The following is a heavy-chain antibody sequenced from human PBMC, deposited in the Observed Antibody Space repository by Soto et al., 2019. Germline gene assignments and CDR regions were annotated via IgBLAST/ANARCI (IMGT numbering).Heavy chain of an antibody. V-gene: IGHV3-23*01. J-gene: IGHJ4*02. CDR1: GFTFSNYA. D-gene: IGHD6-19*01. CDR2: ISGSGGTT. Sequence: EVQLLESGGGLVQPGGSLRLSCAASGFTFSNYAIAWVREATGKGLEWVSGISGSGGTTYYADSVKGRFTISRDNSKDTLHLQMNSLRAEDTAVYYCAKTPRQWLVYFDYWGQGFLVTVSS. CDR3: AKTPRQWLVYFDY.